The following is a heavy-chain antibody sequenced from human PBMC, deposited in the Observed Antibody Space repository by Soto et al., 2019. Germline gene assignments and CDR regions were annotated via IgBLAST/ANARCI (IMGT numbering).Heavy chain of an antibody. CDR2: IYPGDSDT. V-gene: IGHV5-51*01. J-gene: IGHJ4*02. Sequence: PGESLKISCKGSGYSFTSYWIGWVRQMPGKGLERMGIIYPGDSDTRYSPSFEGQVTISADMSINTTYVQWSSLKTSDTAIYYWARTADGGYYFDFWGKGTLVTVPS. CDR1: GYSFTSYW. D-gene: IGHD3-16*01. CDR3: ARTADGGYYFDF.